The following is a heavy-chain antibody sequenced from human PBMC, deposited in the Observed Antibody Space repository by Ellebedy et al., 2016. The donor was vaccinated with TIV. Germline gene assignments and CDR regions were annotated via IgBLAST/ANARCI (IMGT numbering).Heavy chain of an antibody. V-gene: IGHV4-39*01. Sequence: SETLSLTCTVSGDSISRSSYYWGWIRQPPEKGLEWIGSIYHSGSTYYNPSLKSRVTISVDTSKNQFSLRLSSVTAADTAVYYCARWFGELLYVRWFDPWGQGTLVTVSS. CDR3: ARWFGELLYVRWFDP. J-gene: IGHJ5*02. CDR2: IYHSGST. CDR1: GDSISRSSYY. D-gene: IGHD3-10*01.